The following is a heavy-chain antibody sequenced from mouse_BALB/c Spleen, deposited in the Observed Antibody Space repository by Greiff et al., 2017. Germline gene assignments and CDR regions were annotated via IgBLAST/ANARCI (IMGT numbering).Heavy chain of an antibody. V-gene: IGHV5-6-5*01. D-gene: IGHD2-3*01. J-gene: IGHJ2*01. CDR1: GFTFSSYA. CDR3: ARGGDGYSYYFDY. Sequence: EVHLVESGGGLVKPGGSLKLSCAASGFTFSSYAMSWVRQTPEKRLEWVASISSGGSTYYPDSVKGRFTISRDNARNILYLQMSSLRSEDTAMYYCARGGDGYSYYFDYWGQGTTLTVSS. CDR2: ISSGGST.